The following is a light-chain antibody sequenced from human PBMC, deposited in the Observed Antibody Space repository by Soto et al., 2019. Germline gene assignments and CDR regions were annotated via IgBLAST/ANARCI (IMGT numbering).Light chain of an antibody. CDR3: QQYNNWAPYT. J-gene: IGKJ2*01. CDR2: GAS. Sequence: EIVMTQSPVTLSVSPGERATLSCRASQSVSSNLAWYQQKPGQSPRLLMYGASTRGAGIPARFSGSGSGTEFTHTISSLQSEDFAVYYCQQYNNWAPYTFGQGTKLEIK. CDR1: QSVSSN. V-gene: IGKV3D-15*01.